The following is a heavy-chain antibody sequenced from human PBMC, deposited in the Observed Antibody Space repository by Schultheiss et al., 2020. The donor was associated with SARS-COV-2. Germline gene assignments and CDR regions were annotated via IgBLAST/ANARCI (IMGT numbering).Heavy chain of an antibody. CDR2: ISGSGGST. CDR1: GFTFSSYA. CDR3: ARATTFNDYYDSSGYYYGAYYFDY. Sequence: GGSLRLSCAASGFTFSSYAMSWVRQAPGKGLEWVSAISGSGGSTYYADSVKGRFTISRDNSKNTLYLQMNSLRAEDTAVYYCARATTFNDYYDSSGYYYGAYYFDYWGQGTLVTVSS. J-gene: IGHJ4*02. D-gene: IGHD3-22*01. V-gene: IGHV3-23*01.